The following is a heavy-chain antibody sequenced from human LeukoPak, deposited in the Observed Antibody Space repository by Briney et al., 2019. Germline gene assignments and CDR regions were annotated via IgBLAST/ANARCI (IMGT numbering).Heavy chain of an antibody. CDR3: AREGYGSGSWPYYYYMDV. CDR1: GGSINSTNYF. V-gene: IGHV4-39*02. Sequence: SETLSLTCTVSGGSINSTNYFWVWIRQPQGKGLEWIGSIYYSGSPYYNPSLKSRVTISVDTSKTQFSLKLSSVTAADTAVYYCAREGYGSGSWPYYYYMDVWGKGTTVTISS. D-gene: IGHD3-10*01. J-gene: IGHJ6*03. CDR2: IYYSGSP.